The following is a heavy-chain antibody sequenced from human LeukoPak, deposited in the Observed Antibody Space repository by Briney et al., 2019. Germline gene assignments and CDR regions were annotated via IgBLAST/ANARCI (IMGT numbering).Heavy chain of an antibody. CDR3: AKRYCKSATCRSDMDA. CDR2: IQSGGSKT. CDR1: GFPFSHYG. D-gene: IGHD2-15*01. V-gene: IGHV3-30*02. Sequence: GGPLRLSCAASGFPFSHYGMHWPPQAPGKGLEWVALIQSGGSKTYSADSVKGRFTISRDNPRNTLYLQMNRLRPEDTAVYYCAKRYCKSATCRSDMDAWGQGTTVTVSS. J-gene: IGHJ6*02.